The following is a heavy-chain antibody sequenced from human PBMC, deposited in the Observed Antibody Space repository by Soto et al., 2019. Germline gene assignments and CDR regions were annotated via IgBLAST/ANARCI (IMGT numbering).Heavy chain of an antibody. CDR2: IYYSGST. J-gene: IGHJ4*02. V-gene: IGHV4-59*06. CDR1: GGSISSYY. CDR3: GGFGVVLPQAFDY. Sequence: SETLSLTCTVSGGSISSYYWSWIRQPPGKGLEWIGYIYYSGSTYYNPSLKSRVTISVDTSKNQFSLKLSSVTAADTAVYYCGGFGVVLPQAFDYWGQGTLVTVSS. D-gene: IGHD3-3*01.